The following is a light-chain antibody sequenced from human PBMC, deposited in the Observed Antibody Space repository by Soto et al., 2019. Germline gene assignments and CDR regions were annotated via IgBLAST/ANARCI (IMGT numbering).Light chain of an antibody. Sequence: EIVLTQSPGTLSLSPGERATLSCRASQSVSSSYLAWYQQKPGQAPRLLIYGASSRATGIPDRFSVSVSGKDFTITISRLEPEDFAVYYCQQYGSSPYTFGQGTKLEIK. CDR3: QQYGSSPYT. CDR2: GAS. V-gene: IGKV3-20*01. CDR1: QSVSSSY. J-gene: IGKJ2*01.